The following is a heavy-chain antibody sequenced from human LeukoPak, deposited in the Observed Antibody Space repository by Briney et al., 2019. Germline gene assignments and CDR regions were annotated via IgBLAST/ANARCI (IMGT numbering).Heavy chain of an antibody. D-gene: IGHD3-3*01. V-gene: IGHV3-48*03. Sequence: PRGSLRLSCAASGFTFSSYEMNWVRQAPGKGLEWVSYISSSGSTIYYADSVKGRFTISRDNAKNSLYLQMNSLRAEDTAVYYCARDSGSGYYTVDYYYMDVWGKGTTVTVSS. CDR1: GFTFSSYE. CDR2: ISSSGSTI. CDR3: ARDSGSGYYTVDYYYMDV. J-gene: IGHJ6*03.